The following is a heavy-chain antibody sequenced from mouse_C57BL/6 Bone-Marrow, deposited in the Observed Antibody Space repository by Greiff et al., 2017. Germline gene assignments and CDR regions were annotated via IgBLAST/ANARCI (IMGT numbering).Heavy chain of an antibody. CDR2: FHPYNDDT. CDR3: ARGVYYYGSSRWYFDV. CDR1: GYTFTTYP. Sequence: VKLQESGAELVKPGASVKMSCKASGYTFTTYPIEWMKQNHGKSLEWIGNFHPYNDDTKYNEKFKGKATLTVEKSSSTVYLELSRLTSDDSAVYYCARGVYYYGSSRWYFDVWGTGTTVTVSS. J-gene: IGHJ1*03. D-gene: IGHD1-1*01. V-gene: IGHV1-47*01.